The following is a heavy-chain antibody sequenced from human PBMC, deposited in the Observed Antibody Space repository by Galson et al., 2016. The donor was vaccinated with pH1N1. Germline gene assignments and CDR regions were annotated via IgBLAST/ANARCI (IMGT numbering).Heavy chain of an antibody. Sequence: SVKVSCKASTYSFSGYYIHWVRQAPGQGREWMGWISPDSGGTVYAQKFQDWVTMTWDTSISTTYMEVTRLTSDDTAVYFCATSSPHITGTTGFFGLDVWGQGTTVTVSS. CDR2: ISPDSGGT. V-gene: IGHV1-2*04. CDR1: TYSFSGYY. CDR3: ATSSPHITGTTGFFGLDV. D-gene: IGHD1-7*01. J-gene: IGHJ6*02.